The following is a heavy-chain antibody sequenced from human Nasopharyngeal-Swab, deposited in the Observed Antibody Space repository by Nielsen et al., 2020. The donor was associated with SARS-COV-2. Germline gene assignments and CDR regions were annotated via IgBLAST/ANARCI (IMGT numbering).Heavy chain of an antibody. CDR2: ISGSGGST. J-gene: IGHJ4*02. CDR1: GLTFRSYA. Sequence: GGSLRLSCEASGLTFRSYAMSWVSKAPGKGLEWVSAISGSGGSTYYADSVKGRFTISRDNSKNTLYLQMNSLRAEDTAVYYCAKLAYILTGYPDYWGQGTLVTVSS. V-gene: IGHV3-23*01. D-gene: IGHD3-9*01. CDR3: AKLAYILTGYPDY.